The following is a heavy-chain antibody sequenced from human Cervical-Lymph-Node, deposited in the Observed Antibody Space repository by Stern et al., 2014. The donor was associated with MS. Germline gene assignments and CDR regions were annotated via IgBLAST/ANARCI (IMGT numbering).Heavy chain of an antibody. CDR1: GGTFSSYT. CDR3: ASPIVGATTFDY. Sequence: VQLVESGAEVKKPGSSVKVSCKASGGTFSSYTISWVRQAPGQGLEWMGRIIPILGIANYAQKFQGRVTITADKSTSTAYMELSSLRSEDTAVYYCASPIVGATTFDYWGQGTLVTVSS. V-gene: IGHV1-69*09. D-gene: IGHD1-26*01. J-gene: IGHJ4*02. CDR2: IIPILGIA.